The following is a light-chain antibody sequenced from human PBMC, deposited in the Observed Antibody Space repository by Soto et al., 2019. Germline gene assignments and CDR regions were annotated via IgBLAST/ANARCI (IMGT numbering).Light chain of an antibody. J-gene: IGLJ1*01. Sequence: QSVLTQPPSASGSPGQSVTISCTGTKSDIGVYDFVSWYQHHPGKAPRLIIYEVVQRPSGVPDRFSGSKSGNTASRTVSGLQAADEDDYFGKSYAGSNTYVFGSGTKVTVL. CDR3: KSYAGSNTYV. V-gene: IGLV2-8*01. CDR1: KSDIGVYDF. CDR2: EVV.